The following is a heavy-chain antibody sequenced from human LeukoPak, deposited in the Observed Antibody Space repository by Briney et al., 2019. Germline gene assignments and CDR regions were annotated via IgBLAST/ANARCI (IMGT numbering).Heavy chain of an antibody. CDR3: VRVNYYGRVDYFDY. D-gene: IGHD3-10*01. J-gene: IGHJ4*02. V-gene: IGHV1-2*02. Sequence: ASVRVSCKASGYTLTGHYMHWVRQAPGQGLEWMGWINPNSGATKYAQKFQGRVTITRDTSINTAYMELSRLRSDDTAVYYCVRVNYYGRVDYFDYWGQGSLVTVSS. CDR2: INPNSGAT. CDR1: GYTLTGHY.